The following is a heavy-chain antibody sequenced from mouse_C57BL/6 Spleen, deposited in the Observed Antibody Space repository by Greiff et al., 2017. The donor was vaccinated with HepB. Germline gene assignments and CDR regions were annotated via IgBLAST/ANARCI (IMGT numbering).Heavy chain of an antibody. V-gene: IGHV5-17*01. CDR3: ARGVLYYAMDY. CDR2: ISSGSSTI. CDR1: GFTFSDYG. J-gene: IGHJ4*01. D-gene: IGHD1-1*01. Sequence: EVHLVESGGGLVKPGGSLKLSCAASGFTFSDYGMHWVRQAPEKGLEWVAYISSGSSTIYYADTVKGRFTISRDNAKNTLFLQMTSLRSEETAMYYCARGVLYYAMDYWGQGTSVTVSS.